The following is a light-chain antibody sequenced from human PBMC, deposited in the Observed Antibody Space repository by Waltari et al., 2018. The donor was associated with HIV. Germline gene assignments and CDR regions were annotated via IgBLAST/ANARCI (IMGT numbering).Light chain of an antibody. Sequence: QSALTQPPSASGSPGQSGTISCTGTSSDVGGYNYVSWYQQHPGKAPKLMIYEASKRPARFPDRWPRSKSCHTAAPTVSGLQAEDEADYYCSSYAGSNNLVFGGGTKLTVL. J-gene: IGLJ3*02. V-gene: IGLV2-8*01. CDR3: SSYAGSNNLV. CDR1: SSDVGGYNY. CDR2: EAS.